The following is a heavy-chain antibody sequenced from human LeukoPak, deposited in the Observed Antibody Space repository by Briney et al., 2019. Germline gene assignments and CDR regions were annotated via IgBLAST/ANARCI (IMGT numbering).Heavy chain of an antibody. CDR1: GDSTNTYY. D-gene: IGHD3-10*01. CDR3: ARGNVLLWFGEPRSPYGNAWFDP. J-gene: IGHJ5*02. Sequence: SETLSLTCTVSGDSTNTYYWSWMRQPPGKGLEWIGYVYSSGSTNYNPSLKSRLTISIDTSKRQFSLKLTSVTAADTAVYYCARGNVLLWFGEPRSPYGNAWFDPWGQGTLVTVSS. CDR2: VYSSGST. V-gene: IGHV4-59*01.